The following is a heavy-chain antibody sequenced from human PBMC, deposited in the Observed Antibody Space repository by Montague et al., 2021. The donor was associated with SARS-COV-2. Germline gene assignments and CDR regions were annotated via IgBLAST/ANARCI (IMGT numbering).Heavy chain of an antibody. J-gene: IGHJ4*02. CDR1: GGSFSGYY. CDR2: INHSGTT. V-gene: IGHV4-34*01. Sequence: SETLSLTCAVYGGSFSGYYWTWIRQSPGKGLEWIAEINHSGTTNYNFNPSLRSRVTISVDTSKNQFSLKLSSVTVADTAMYYCARWDPQIRTLFGFRGKSANDYWGQGTLVSVSS. D-gene: IGHD4-23*01. CDR3: ARWDPQIRTLFGFRGKSANDY.